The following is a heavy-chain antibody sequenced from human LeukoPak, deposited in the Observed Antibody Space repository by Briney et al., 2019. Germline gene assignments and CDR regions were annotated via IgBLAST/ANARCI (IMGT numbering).Heavy chain of an antibody. CDR1: GYSFTDYY. CDR3: ATRRDSSGWYYFDY. Sequence: ASVKVSCKASGYSFTDYYMHWVRQAPGQGLEWMGSSDPKDGETIYAQKFQGRVTMTEDTSTDTAYMELSSLRSEDTAVYYCATRRDSSGWYYFDYWGQGTLVTVSS. J-gene: IGHJ4*02. D-gene: IGHD6-19*01. V-gene: IGHV1-24*01. CDR2: SDPKDGET.